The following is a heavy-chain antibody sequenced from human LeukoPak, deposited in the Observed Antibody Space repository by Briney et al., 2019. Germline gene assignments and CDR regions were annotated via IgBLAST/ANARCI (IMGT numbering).Heavy chain of an antibody. D-gene: IGHD6-19*01. V-gene: IGHV4-39*01. CDR1: GGSISSSSYY. J-gene: IGHJ4*02. CDR2: IYYSGST. Sequence: SETLSLTCTVSGGSISSSSYYWGWIRQPPGKGLEWIGSIYYSGSTYYSPSLKSRVTMSGDTSKNPFSLKLTSVAAPDTAVYYCARHGSASGWYRSHFDYWGQGTLVTVSS. CDR3: ARHGSASGWYRSHFDY.